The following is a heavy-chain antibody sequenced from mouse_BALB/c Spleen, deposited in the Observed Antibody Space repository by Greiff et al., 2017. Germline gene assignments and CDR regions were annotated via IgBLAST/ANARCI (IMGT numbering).Heavy chain of an antibody. J-gene: IGHJ1*01. CDR2: IRNKANGYTT. CDR3: ARDITGNFDV. V-gene: IGHV7-3*02. Sequence: EVKLVESGGGLVQPGGSLRLSCATSGFTFTDYYMSWVRQPPGKALEWLGFIRNKANGYTTEYSASVKGRFTISRDNSQSILYLQMNTLRAEDSATYYCARDITGNFDVWGAGTTVTVSS. D-gene: IGHD4-1*01. CDR1: GFTFTDYY.